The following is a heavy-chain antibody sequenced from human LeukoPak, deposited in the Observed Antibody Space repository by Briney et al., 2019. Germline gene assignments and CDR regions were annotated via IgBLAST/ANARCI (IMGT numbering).Heavy chain of an antibody. CDR1: GYTFTGYY. CDR3: ARVIEYSGYDFRFDY. J-gene: IGHJ4*02. CDR2: VNPNSGGT. D-gene: IGHD5-12*01. Sequence: GASVKVSCKASGYTFTGYYMHWVRQAPGQGFEWMGWVNPNSGGTNYAQKFQGRVTMARDTSISTAYMDLSRLTSDDTAVYYCARVIEYSGYDFRFDYWGQGTLVTVSS. V-gene: IGHV1-2*02.